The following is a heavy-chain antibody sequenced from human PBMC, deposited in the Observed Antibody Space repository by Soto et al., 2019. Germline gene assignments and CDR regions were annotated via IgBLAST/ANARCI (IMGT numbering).Heavy chain of an antibody. CDR2: ISSSVSSM. CDR3: ASDRYSSGLKYY. Sequence: VQLVESGGGLVKPGGSLRLSCAVSGFTFSNYYMSWIRQAPGKGLEWVSYISSSVSSMYYVDSVKGRFTISRDNAKNSLYLQMNSLRDEDTAVYYCASDRYSSGLKYYWGQGTLVTVSS. D-gene: IGHD6-19*01. J-gene: IGHJ4*02. V-gene: IGHV3-11*04. CDR1: GFTFSNYY.